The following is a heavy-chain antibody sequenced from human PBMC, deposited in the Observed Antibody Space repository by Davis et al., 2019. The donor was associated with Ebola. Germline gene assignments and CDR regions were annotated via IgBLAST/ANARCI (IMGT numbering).Heavy chain of an antibody. V-gene: IGHV1-2*06. CDR1: GYTFTGYY. CDR3: ARVGYYYDSSGYYLSFDY. D-gene: IGHD3-22*01. CDR2: INPNSGGT. J-gene: IGHJ4*02. Sequence: ASVKVSCKASGYTFTGYYMHWVRQAPGQGLEWMGRINPNSGGTNYAQKFQGRVTMTRDTSISTAYMELSRLRSDDTAVYYCARVGYYYDSSGYYLSFDYWGQGTLVTVSS.